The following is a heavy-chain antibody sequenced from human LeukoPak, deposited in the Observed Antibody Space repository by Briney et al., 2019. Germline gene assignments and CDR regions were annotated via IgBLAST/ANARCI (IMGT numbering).Heavy chain of an antibody. D-gene: IGHD3-3*01. CDR3: AKLYYDFWSGYYIGGAFDY. J-gene: IGHJ4*02. CDR2: IWYDGSNK. CDR1: GFTFSSYG. Sequence: GRSLRLSCAASGFTFSSYGMHWVRQAPGKGLEWVAVIWYDGSNKYYADSVKSRFTISRDNSKNTLYLQMNSLRAEDTAVYYCAKLYYDFWSGYYIGGAFDYWGQGTLVTVSS. V-gene: IGHV3-33*06.